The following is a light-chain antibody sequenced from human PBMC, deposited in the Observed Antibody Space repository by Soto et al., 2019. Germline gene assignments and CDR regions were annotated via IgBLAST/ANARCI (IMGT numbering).Light chain of an antibody. CDR3: QQYYDWPIT. Sequence: EIVLTQSPGTLSLSPGERATLSCRASQGVSSSHLAWYQHKPGQAPRLLIYAASSRATGSPDRFSGGGSGTDFTLTISRLEPEDFAVYYCQQYYDWPITFGQGTRLEIK. J-gene: IGKJ5*01. CDR2: AAS. CDR1: QGVSSSH. V-gene: IGKV3-20*01.